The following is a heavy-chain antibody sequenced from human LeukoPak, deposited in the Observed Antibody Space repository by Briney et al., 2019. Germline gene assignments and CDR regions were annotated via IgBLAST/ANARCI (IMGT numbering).Heavy chain of an antibody. J-gene: IGHJ4*02. Sequence: GGSLRLSCAASGFTFRSYAMHWVRQAPGKGLEWVAFIRYDGSNKYYADSVKGRFTISRDNSKNTLYLQMNSLRAEDTAVYYCAKIYCSSTSCPPFDYWGQGTLVTVSS. V-gene: IGHV3-30*02. D-gene: IGHD2-2*01. CDR1: GFTFRSYA. CDR3: AKIYCSSTSCPPFDY. CDR2: IRYDGSNK.